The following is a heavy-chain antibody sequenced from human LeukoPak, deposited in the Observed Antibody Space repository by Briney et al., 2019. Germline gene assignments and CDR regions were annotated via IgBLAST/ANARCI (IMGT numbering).Heavy chain of an antibody. CDR1: GGSISSGSYY. D-gene: IGHD3-16*01. CDR3: ARVFLGGEYYFDY. CDR2: IYTSGST. J-gene: IGHJ4*02. V-gene: IGHV4-61*02. Sequence: SETLSLTCTVSGGSISSGSYYWSWIRQPAGKGLEWIGRIYTSGSTNYNPSLKSRGTISVDTSNNQFSLRLSSVTAADTAVYYCARVFLGGEYYFDYWGQGTLVTVSS.